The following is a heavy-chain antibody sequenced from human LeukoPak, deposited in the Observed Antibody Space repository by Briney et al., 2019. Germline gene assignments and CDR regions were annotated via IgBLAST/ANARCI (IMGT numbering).Heavy chain of an antibody. V-gene: IGHV4-61*01. J-gene: IGHJ3*02. D-gene: IGHD3-3*01. Sequence: PSETLSLTCTVSGGSVSSGSYYWSWIRQPPGRGLEWIVYIYYSGSTNYNPSLKSRVTISVDTSKNQFSLKLSSVTAADTAVYYCARDTVPYYDFWSGYRIDAFDIWGQGTMVTVSS. CDR1: GGSVSSGSYY. CDR3: ARDTVPYYDFWSGYRIDAFDI. CDR2: IYYSGST.